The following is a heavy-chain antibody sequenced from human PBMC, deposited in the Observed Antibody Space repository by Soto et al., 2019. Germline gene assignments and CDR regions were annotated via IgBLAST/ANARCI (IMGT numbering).Heavy chain of an antibody. J-gene: IGHJ3*02. V-gene: IGHV3-64D*08. CDR3: KKGVQKTRPADAFDI. CDR1: GFTFSNYA. D-gene: IGHD3-3*01. Sequence: EVQLVESGGDLVQPGGSLRLSCSASGFTFSNYAIHWVRQAPGKGLEYVSAISGDGGSTSYADSVKGRFTISRDNAKNSLYLHMSGLRGEDTAVYHCKKGVQKTRPADAFDIWGQGTMVTVSS. CDR2: ISGDGGST.